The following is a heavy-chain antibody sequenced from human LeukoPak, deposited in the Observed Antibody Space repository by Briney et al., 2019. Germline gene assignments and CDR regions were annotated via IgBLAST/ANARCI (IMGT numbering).Heavy chain of an antibody. CDR3: ARIPGSYYDFWSGYYRGIWFDP. CDR2: IYTSGST. D-gene: IGHD3-3*01. V-gene: IGHV4-4*07. J-gene: IGHJ5*02. CDR1: GGSISSYY. Sequence: TSETLSLTCTVSGGSISSYYWSWIRQPAGKGLEWIGRIYTSGSTNYNPSLKSRVTMSVDTSKNQFSLKLSSVTAADTAVYYCARIPGSYYDFWSGYYRGIWFDPWGQGTLVTVSS.